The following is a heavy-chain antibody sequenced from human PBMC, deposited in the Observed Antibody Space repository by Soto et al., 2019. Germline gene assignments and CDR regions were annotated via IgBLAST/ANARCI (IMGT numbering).Heavy chain of an antibody. V-gene: IGHV3-48*02. CDR2: ISSGSKTI. J-gene: IGHJ4*02. CDR3: AREDILGVRSFDY. Sequence: PGGSLRLSCAASGFTFSGYSVNWVRQAPGKGLEWVSYISSGSKTIYYAESVKGRFTVSRDNARNSQYLQMKSLRDEDTAVYYCAREDILGVRSFDYWGKGTLVTVSS. D-gene: IGHD3-9*01. CDR1: GFTFSGYS.